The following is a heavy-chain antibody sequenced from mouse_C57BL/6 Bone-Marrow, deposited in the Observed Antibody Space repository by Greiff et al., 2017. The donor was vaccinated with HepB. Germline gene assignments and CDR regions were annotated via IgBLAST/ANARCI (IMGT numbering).Heavy chain of an antibody. V-gene: IGHV5-12*01. CDR1: GFTFSDYY. CDR3: ARLGVSYGDYAMDY. CDR2: ISNGGGST. Sequence: EVKLVESGGGLVQPGGSLKLSCAASGFTFSDYYMYWVRQTPEKRLEWVAYISNGGGSTYYPDTVKGRFTISRDNAKNTLYLQMSRLKSEETAMYYCARLGVSYGDYAMDYWGQGTSVTVSS. D-gene: IGHD1-1*01. J-gene: IGHJ4*01.